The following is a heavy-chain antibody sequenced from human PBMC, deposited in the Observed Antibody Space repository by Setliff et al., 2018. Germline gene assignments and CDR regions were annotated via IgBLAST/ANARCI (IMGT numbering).Heavy chain of an antibody. J-gene: IGHJ6*03. Sequence: SETLSLTCAVYGGSFSSSSYYWGWIRQPPGKGLEWIGSIYYSGSTYYNPSLKSRVTISVDTSKNQFSLNLSSVTAADTAVYYCARLGGSSTSGGFYYFYYYMDVWGKGTTVTVSS. CDR3: ARLGGSSTSGGFYYFYYYMDV. D-gene: IGHD2-2*01. V-gene: IGHV4-39*01. CDR2: IYYSGST. CDR1: GGSFSSSSYY.